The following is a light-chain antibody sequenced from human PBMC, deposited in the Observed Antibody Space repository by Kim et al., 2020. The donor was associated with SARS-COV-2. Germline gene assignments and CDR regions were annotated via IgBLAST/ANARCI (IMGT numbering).Light chain of an antibody. J-gene: IGKJ2*01. CDR2: SAS. Sequence: LAPVERGTRSCRARQSVNSNYLTWYQQKAGQAPRLFIYSASRRITGIPDRLRGSGSGTDFTLTISRLEPEDCAVYCCQQYGSSPYTFGQGTKLEI. CDR3: QQYGSSPYT. CDR1: QSVNSNY. V-gene: IGKV3-20*01.